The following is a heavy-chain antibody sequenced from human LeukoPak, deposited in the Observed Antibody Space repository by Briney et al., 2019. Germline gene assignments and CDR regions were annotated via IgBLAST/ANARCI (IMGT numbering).Heavy chain of an antibody. D-gene: IGHD5-24*01. V-gene: IGHV3-74*01. CDR1: GFTISSEW. Sequence: GGSLRLSCAASGFTISSEWMHWVRHAPGKGLVWVSRINGDGSSTSYADSVKGRFTISRDNAKNTLYLQMNSLRAEDTAVYYCARDRGYVMDLWGQGTTVTVSS. CDR3: ARDRGYVMDL. J-gene: IGHJ6*02. CDR2: INGDGSST.